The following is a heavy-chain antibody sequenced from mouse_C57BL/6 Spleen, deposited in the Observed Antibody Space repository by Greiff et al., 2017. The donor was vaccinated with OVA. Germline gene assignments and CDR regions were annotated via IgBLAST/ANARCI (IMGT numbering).Heavy chain of an antibody. D-gene: IGHD1-1*01. V-gene: IGHV1-82*01. J-gene: IGHJ4*01. CDR3: ARDYYGSSRYYAMDY. Sequence: VKLMESGPELVKPGASVKISCKASGYAFSSSWMNWVKQRPGKGLEWIGRIYPGDGDTNYNGKFKGKATLTADKSSSTAYMQLSSLTSEDSAVYFCARDYYGSSRYYAMDYWGQGTSVTVSS. CDR1: GYAFSSSW. CDR2: IYPGDGDT.